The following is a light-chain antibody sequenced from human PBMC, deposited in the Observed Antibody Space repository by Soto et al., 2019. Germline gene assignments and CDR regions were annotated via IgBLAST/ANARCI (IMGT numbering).Light chain of an antibody. CDR1: QSVRSSY. J-gene: IGKJ1*01. CDR3: HQYGSSPWT. CDR2: LAS. V-gene: IGKV3-20*01. Sequence: EIVLTQSPGTLSLSPGERATLSCRASQSVRSSYLAWYQQKPGQAPRLLIYLASSRAAGIPDRFSGSGSGTDFTLPISSLEPEDFAVYYCHQYGSSPWTFGQGTKVDI.